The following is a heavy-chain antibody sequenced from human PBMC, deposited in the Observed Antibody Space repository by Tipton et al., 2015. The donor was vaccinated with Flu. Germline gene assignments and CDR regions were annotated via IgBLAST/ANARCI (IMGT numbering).Heavy chain of an antibody. D-gene: IGHD2-2*02. V-gene: IGHV4-59*01. J-gene: IGHJ5*02. CDR2: IYYSGRT. CDR3: ARGWAVPAAILGWFDP. Sequence: TLSLTCTVSGGSISSYYWSWIRQPPGKGLEWIGYIYYSGRTNYNPSLKSRVTISVDTSKNQFSLKLSSVTAADTAVYYCARGWAVPAAILGWFDPWGQGTLVTVSS. CDR1: GGSISSYY.